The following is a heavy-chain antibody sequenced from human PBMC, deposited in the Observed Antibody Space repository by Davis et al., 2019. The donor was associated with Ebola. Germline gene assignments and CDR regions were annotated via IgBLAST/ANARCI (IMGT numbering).Heavy chain of an antibody. CDR2: IYHSGST. Sequence: SETLSLTCAVSGGSISSGGYPWSWIRQPPGKGLEWIGYIYHSGSTYYNPSLKSRVTISVDTSKNQFSLKLSSVTAADTAVHYCARVGIEITMIVRGGWFDPWGQGTLVTVSS. J-gene: IGHJ5*02. CDR3: ARVGIEITMIVRGGWFDP. D-gene: IGHD3-22*01. V-gene: IGHV4-30-2*01. CDR1: GGSISSGGYP.